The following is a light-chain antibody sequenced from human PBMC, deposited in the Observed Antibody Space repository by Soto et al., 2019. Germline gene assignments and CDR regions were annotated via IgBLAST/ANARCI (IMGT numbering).Light chain of an antibody. Sequence: EIVLTQSPATLSLSPGEIATLSCRASQRVSSYLAWYQQKPGQAPRLLIYDASNRATGIPARCSGSGSGTDFTLPISSLETEDFAVYYCQQRSNWPPATFGGGTKVEIK. CDR1: QRVSSY. V-gene: IGKV3-11*01. CDR2: DAS. CDR3: QQRSNWPPAT. J-gene: IGKJ4*01.